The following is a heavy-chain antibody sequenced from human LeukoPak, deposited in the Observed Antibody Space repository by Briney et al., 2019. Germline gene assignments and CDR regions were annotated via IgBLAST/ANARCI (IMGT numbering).Heavy chain of an antibody. D-gene: IGHD1-1*01. J-gene: IGHJ4*02. Sequence: PGGSLRLSCAASGFTFSSYAMSWVRQAPGKGPEWVSTISGSGGSTYYTDSGKGRFTISRDISKNTVYLQMDSLRAEDTAVYYCAKQLRPPPVHFDYWGQGTLVTVSS. CDR1: GFTFSSYA. V-gene: IGHV3-23*01. CDR3: AKQLRPPPVHFDY. CDR2: ISGSGGST.